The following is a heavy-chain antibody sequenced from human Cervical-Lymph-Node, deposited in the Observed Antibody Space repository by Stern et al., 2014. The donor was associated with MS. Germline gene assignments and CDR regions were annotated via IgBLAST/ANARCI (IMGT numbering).Heavy chain of an antibody. CDR3: AREGSDGWFDS. J-gene: IGHJ5*01. Sequence: QVQLQESGPGLVKPSQTLSLTCAVSGGSISSDSHYWNWIRQHPGKGLEWIGYIYYSGNTYYNSSLQSRITISLDTSKNQFSLKLTSVTAADTAVYYCAREGSDGWFDSWGQGTLVTVSS. D-gene: IGHD2-21*02. V-gene: IGHV4-31*11. CDR2: IYYSGNT. CDR1: GGSISSDSHY.